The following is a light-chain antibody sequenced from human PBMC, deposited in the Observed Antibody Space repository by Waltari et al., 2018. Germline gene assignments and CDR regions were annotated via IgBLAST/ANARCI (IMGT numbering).Light chain of an antibody. Sequence: IQLNQSPSSQSASVGDTVTIPSRASKGISDFLAWYQQKPGKAPKHLIYAASTLQSGVPSIFSGSGSVTYFTLTITSLQPEDVATYYCQLLNSSQWTFGQETKVDMK. CDR3: QLLNSSQWT. CDR2: AAS. CDR1: KGISDF. V-gene: IGKV1-9*01. J-gene: IGKJ1*01.